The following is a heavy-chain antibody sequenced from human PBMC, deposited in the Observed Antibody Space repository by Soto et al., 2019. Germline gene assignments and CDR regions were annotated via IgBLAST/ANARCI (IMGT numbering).Heavy chain of an antibody. CDR2: TSYDGDKE. Sequence: QVQLVESGGGVVQPGRSLRLSCAASGFTFSNYGMHWVRQAPGKGLEWVAVTSYDGDKEYYADSVKGRFTISRDNSKNTLYLQRNSRRVEDTAVYYCAKDIALVRGVIIDLDVWGQGTTVTVSS. CDR3: AKDIALVRGVIIDLDV. V-gene: IGHV3-30*18. CDR1: GFTFSNYG. D-gene: IGHD3-10*01. J-gene: IGHJ6*02.